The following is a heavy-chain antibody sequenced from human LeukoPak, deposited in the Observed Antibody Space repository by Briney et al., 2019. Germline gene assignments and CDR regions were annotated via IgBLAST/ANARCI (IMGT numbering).Heavy chain of an antibody. CDR2: ISYDGSNK. D-gene: IGHD5-24*01. CDR1: GFTFSRDG. V-gene: IGHV3-30*18. J-gene: IGHJ4*02. Sequence: GRPLRLSCAASGFTFSRDGMHWVRQAPGKGLEWVAVISYDGSNKYYADSVKGRFTISRDNSKNTLYLQMNSLRAEDTAVYFCAKERDGLRTYYFDYWGQGTLVTVSS. CDR3: AKERDGLRTYYFDY.